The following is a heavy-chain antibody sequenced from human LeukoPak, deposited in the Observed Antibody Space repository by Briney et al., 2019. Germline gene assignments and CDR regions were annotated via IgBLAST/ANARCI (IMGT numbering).Heavy chain of an antibody. D-gene: IGHD3-16*01. V-gene: IGHV4-39*01. J-gene: IGHJ4*02. CDR3: ASPRLGEYYFDY. Sequence: SETLSLTCTVSGGSISSSSYYWGWIRQPPGKGLEWIGSIYYSGSTYYNPSLKSRVTISVDTSKNQFSLKLSSVTAADTAVYYCASPRLGEYYFDYWGQGTLVTVSS. CDR1: GGSISSSSYY. CDR2: IYYSGST.